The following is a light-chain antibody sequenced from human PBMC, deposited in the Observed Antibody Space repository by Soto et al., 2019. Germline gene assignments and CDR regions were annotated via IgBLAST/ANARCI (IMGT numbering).Light chain of an antibody. CDR3: QQYGSSPLYT. Sequence: EIVLTQSPGTLSLSPGERATLSCRASQSVSSSYLAWYQQKPGQAPRLLIYGASSRATGIPYRFSGSGSGTAFTLTISRLEPEDFAVYYCQQYGSSPLYTFGQGTKLEIK. CDR2: GAS. CDR1: QSVSSSY. J-gene: IGKJ2*01. V-gene: IGKV3-20*01.